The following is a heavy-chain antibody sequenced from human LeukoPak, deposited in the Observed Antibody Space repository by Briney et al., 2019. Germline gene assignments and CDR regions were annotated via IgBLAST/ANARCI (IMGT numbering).Heavy chain of an antibody. CDR1: GFTLTNYD. D-gene: IGHD3-10*01. CDR3: VRDGEGVAISVNFWFDP. V-gene: IGHV1-8*01. J-gene: IGHJ5*02. Sequence: ASVKVSCKASGFTLTNYDINWVRQAPGQGLEWMGWMNPINGNTGYARKFQGRVTMTRDTSISTAYMELRSLTSEDTAIYYCVRDGEGVAISVNFWFDPWGQGTPVTVSS. CDR2: MNPINGNT.